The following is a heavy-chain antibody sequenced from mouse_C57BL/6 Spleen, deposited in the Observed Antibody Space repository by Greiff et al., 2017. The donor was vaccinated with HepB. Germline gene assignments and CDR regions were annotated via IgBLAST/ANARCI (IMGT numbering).Heavy chain of an antibody. D-gene: IGHD4-1*01. CDR1: GFTFSNYW. CDR2: IRLKSDNYAT. J-gene: IGHJ1*03. Sequence: EVKVEESGGGLVQPGGSMKLSCVASGFTFSNYWMNWVRQSPEKGLEWVAQIRLKSDNYATHYAESVKGRFTISRDDSKSSVYLQMNNLRAEDTGIYYCTGENWDWYFDVWGTGTTVTVSS. V-gene: IGHV6-3*01. CDR3: TGENWDWYFDV.